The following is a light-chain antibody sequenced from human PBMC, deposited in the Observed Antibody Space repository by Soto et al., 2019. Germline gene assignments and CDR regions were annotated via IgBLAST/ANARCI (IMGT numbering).Light chain of an antibody. CDR3: QQYNSYWT. V-gene: IGKV1-5*01. Sequence: DIQMTQSPSTLSASVGDRVTITCRASQSISSWLAWYQQKPGKAPKLLIYDASSLESGVPSRFSGRGSGTEFTLTISSLQPDDFATYYCQQYNSYWTLGQGTKVDI. CDR1: QSISSW. CDR2: DAS. J-gene: IGKJ1*01.